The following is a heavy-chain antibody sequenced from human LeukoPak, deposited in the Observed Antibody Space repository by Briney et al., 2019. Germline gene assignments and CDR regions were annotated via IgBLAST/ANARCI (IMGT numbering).Heavy chain of an antibody. CDR1: GFSFSSYA. V-gene: IGHV3-23*01. J-gene: IGHJ4*02. CDR2: ISGSGGST. Sequence: GGSLRLSCAASGFSFSSYAMTWVRQAPGKGLEWVSGISGSGGSTYYADSVKGRFTISRDNSKNTLYLQMNSLRAEDTAVYYCAKDPGYYDFWSGYSGYFDYWGQGTLVTVSS. D-gene: IGHD3-3*01. CDR3: AKDPGYYDFWSGYSGYFDY.